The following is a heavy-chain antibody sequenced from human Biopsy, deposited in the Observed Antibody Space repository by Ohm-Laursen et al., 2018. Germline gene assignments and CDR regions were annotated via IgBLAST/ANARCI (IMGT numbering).Heavy chain of an antibody. CDR2: INSHRGKT. D-gene: IGHD2-21*01. Sequence: ASVKVSCKASGSTFTSYGVTWVRQAPRQGLEWMGWINSHRGKTKYSQRLQGRVTLTTDTSTTTAYMELRSLTSEDTAVYYRVFGGDDGFDIWGQGTTVIVSS. J-gene: IGHJ3*02. CDR3: VFGGDDGFDI. CDR1: GSTFTSYG. V-gene: IGHV1-18*01.